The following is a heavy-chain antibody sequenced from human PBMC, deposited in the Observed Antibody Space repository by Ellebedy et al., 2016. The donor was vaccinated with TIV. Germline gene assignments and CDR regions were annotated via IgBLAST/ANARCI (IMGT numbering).Heavy chain of an antibody. J-gene: IGHJ4*02. CDR2: IYSGGST. CDR3: AAVGATTYYFDY. D-gene: IGHD1-26*01. V-gene: IGHV3-53*01. Sequence: GESLKISCAASGFTFSSYAMSWVRQAPGRGLEWVSVIYSGGSTYYADSVKGRFTISRDTSKNTLYLQMNSLRAEDTAVYYCAAVGATTYYFDYWGQGTLVTVSS. CDR1: GFTFSSYA.